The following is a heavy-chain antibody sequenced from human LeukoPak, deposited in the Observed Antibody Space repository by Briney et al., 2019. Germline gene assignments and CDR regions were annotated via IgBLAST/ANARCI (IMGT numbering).Heavy chain of an antibody. CDR2: ISDSGGET. Sequence: PGGSLRLSCAASGFTFSYYAMSWVRQAPGRGLEWVSVISDSGGETSYADSGKGRFTISRDNSKNTVYLQMSSLRAEDTAVYYCAKTDCTSSSCYTIDSWGQGTLVTVSS. CDR3: AKTDCTSSSCYTIDS. J-gene: IGHJ4*02. V-gene: IGHV3-23*01. CDR1: GFTFSYYA. D-gene: IGHD2-2*02.